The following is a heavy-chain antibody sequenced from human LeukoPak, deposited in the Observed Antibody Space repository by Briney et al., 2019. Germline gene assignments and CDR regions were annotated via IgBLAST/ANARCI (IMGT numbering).Heavy chain of an antibody. D-gene: IGHD4-17*01. CDR2: ISSSSSYI. Sequence: GGSLRLSCAASGFTFSTYSMNWVRQAPGKGLEWVSFISSSSSYIDYADSVKGRFTISRDNAKNSLYLQMNSLRAEDTAVCYCARGQNYGDYGYFDLWGRGTLVTVSS. CDR3: ARGQNYGDYGYFDL. J-gene: IGHJ2*01. CDR1: GFTFSTYS. V-gene: IGHV3-21*01.